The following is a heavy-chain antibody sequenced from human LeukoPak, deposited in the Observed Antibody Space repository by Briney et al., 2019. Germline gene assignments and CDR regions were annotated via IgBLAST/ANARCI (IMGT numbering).Heavy chain of an antibody. CDR2: IIPILGIA. Sequence: SVRVSCKASGGTFSSYTISWVRQAPGQGFEWMGRIIPILGIANYAQKFQGRVTITADKSTSTAYMELSSLRSEDTAVYYCARGEQWLRPYDYWGQGTLVTVSS. CDR3: ARGEQWLRPYDY. CDR1: GGTFSSYT. V-gene: IGHV1-69*02. J-gene: IGHJ4*02. D-gene: IGHD5-12*01.